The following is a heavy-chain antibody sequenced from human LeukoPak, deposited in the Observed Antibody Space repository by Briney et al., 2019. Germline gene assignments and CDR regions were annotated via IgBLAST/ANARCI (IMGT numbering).Heavy chain of an antibody. CDR2: ISGSGGST. J-gene: IGHJ6*02. Sequence: GGSLRLSCAASGFTFSSYAMSWVRQAPGKGLEWVSAISGSGGSTYYADSVKGRFTISRDNSKNTLYLQMNSLRAEDTAVYYCARDLSRPYYYYGMDVWGQGTTVTVSS. CDR3: ARDLSRPYYYYGMDV. CDR1: GFTFSSYA. V-gene: IGHV3-23*01.